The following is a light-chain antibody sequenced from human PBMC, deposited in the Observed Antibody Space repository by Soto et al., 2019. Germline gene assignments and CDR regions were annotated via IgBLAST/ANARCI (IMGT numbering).Light chain of an antibody. V-gene: IGLV2-8*01. CDR2: EVS. CDR1: SSDVGGYNY. Sequence: QSALTQPPSASGSPGQSVAISCTGTSSDVGGYNYVSWYQQHPGKAPKLMVFEVSKRPSGVPDRFSGSKSGNTASLTVSGLQAEHEAAYSCSSYAGRNNLVFGGGTKVTVL. CDR3: SSYAGRNNLV. J-gene: IGLJ2*01.